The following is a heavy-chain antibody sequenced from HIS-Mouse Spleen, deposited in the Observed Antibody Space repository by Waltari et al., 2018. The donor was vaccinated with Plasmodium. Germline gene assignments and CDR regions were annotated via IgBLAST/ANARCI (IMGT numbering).Heavy chain of an antibody. CDR2: IFYSGST. J-gene: IGHJ4*02. D-gene: IGHD6-13*01. CDR3: ARSIAATVTFYFDY. V-gene: IGHV4-31*03. CDR1: GGPFSRGGYY. Sequence: QVQLQESGPGLVKPSRTLSLTCTVSGGPFSRGGYYWSWVRQHPGKGLEWIGYIFYSGSTYYNPALKSRVTISVDTSKNQFSLKLSSVTAADTAVYYCARSIAATVTFYFDYWGQGTLVTVSS.